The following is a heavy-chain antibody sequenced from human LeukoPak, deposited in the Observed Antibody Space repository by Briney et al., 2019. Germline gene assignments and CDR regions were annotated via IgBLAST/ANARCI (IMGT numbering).Heavy chain of an antibody. Sequence: SETLSLTCAVSGYSISSGYYWGWIRQPPGKGLEWIGSIYHSGSTYYNPSLKSRVTISVDTSKNQFSLKLSSVTAAGTAVYYCARDRLNWGQGTLVTVSS. CDR1: GYSISSGYY. CDR3: ARDRLN. CDR2: IYHSGST. J-gene: IGHJ4*02. D-gene: IGHD6-19*01. V-gene: IGHV4-38-2*02.